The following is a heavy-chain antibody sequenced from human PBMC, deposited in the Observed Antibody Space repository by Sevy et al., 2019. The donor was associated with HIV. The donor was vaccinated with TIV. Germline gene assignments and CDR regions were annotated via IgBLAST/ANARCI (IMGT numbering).Heavy chain of an antibody. Sequence: SETLSLTCTVSGGSISSGTYYWSWFRQPAGKGLEWIGRIYTSGSTDYNPSLKSRVTISVDTSKSQFSLKLSSVTATDTAVYYCARELRYFDWLDYWGQGSLVTVSS. CDR3: ARELRYFDWLDY. J-gene: IGHJ4*02. D-gene: IGHD3-9*01. CDR2: IYTSGST. V-gene: IGHV4-61*02. CDR1: GGSISSGTYY.